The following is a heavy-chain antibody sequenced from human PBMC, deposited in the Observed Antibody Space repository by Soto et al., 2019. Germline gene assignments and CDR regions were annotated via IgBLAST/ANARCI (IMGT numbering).Heavy chain of an antibody. J-gene: IGHJ4*02. V-gene: IGHV4-4*07. CDR3: AWESGENWSYEAY. CDR2: ISATGKN. D-gene: IGHD1-7*01. CDR1: GGSITDYS. Sequence: QVQLQESGPGRVKPSETLSLTCSVSGGSITDYSWNWIRQSAGKGLEWIGRISATGKNQVNPSLQSRPTMSLDTSKNQFSLKLTSVTAADTAVYYCAWESGENWSYEAYWGQGTLVTVSS.